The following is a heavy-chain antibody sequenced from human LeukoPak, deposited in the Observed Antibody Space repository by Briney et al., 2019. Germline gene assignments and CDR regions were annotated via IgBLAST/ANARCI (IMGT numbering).Heavy chain of an antibody. CDR1: GYSFTSYG. Sequence: GESLKISCKGSGYSFTSYGISWVRQAPGQGLEWMGWISAYNGNTNYAQKLQGRVTMTTDTSTSTAYMELRSLRSDDTAVYYCARDPTRYYYDSSGRYFDYWGQGTLVTVSS. CDR3: ARDPTRYYYDSSGRYFDY. D-gene: IGHD3-22*01. CDR2: ISAYNGNT. V-gene: IGHV1-18*01. J-gene: IGHJ4*02.